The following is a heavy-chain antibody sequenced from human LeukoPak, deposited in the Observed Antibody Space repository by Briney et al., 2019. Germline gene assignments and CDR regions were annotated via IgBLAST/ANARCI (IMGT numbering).Heavy chain of an antibody. CDR3: AKGRSVDTATVDYYYYMDV. V-gene: IGHV3-23*01. CDR2: ISGSGGST. D-gene: IGHD5-18*01. CDR1: GFTFSSYG. Sequence: GGSLRLSCAASGFTFSSYGMSWVRQAPGKGLEWVSAISGSGGSTYYADSVKGRFTISRDNSKNTLYLQMNSLRAEDTAVYYCAKGRSVDTATVDYYYYMDVWGKGTTVTISS. J-gene: IGHJ6*03.